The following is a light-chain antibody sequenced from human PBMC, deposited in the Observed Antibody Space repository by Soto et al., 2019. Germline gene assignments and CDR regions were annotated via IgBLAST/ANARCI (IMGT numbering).Light chain of an antibody. J-gene: IGKJ3*01. CDR3: KQHINWQLT. CDR2: CVS. V-gene: IGKV3D-20*02. CDR1: QSVSGSD. Sequence: EVLLTPSLGTLSVPPGARDPRSRMASQSVSGSDLAWYQQKPGQANRLLISCVSNRATGTTDRFSGSGFETDFTLTISSIEPEDFAVYYCKQHINWQLTFGHGTKVDIK.